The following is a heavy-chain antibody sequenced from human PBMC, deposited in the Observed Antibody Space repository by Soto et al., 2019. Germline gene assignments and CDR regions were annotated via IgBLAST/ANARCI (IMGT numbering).Heavy chain of an antibody. CDR1: GFTVSSTY. J-gene: IGHJ4*02. V-gene: IGHV3-53*01. Sequence: EVQLVESGGGLIQPGGSLRLSCAASGFTVSSTYLTWVRQAPGKGLEWVAILYTGTDTVYADSVKGRFTISRDSSKNTFYLQMNSLRAEDTAMYFCARSRYTGIYSGWFLDYWGQGSLVTVSS. D-gene: IGHD1-26*01. CDR2: LYTGTDT. CDR3: ARSRYTGIYSGWFLDY.